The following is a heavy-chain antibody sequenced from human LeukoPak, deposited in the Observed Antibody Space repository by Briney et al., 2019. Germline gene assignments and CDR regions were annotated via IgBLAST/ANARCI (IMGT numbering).Heavy chain of an antibody. CDR2: IYYSGST. Sequence: SETLSLTCTVSGGYISSSSYYWGWIRQPPGKGLKWIGSIYYSGSTYYNPSLKSRVTISVDTSKNQFSLKLSSVTAADTAVYYCARHGSGNLLYNWFDPWGQGTLVTVSS. V-gene: IGHV4-39*01. CDR3: ARHGSGNLLYNWFDP. J-gene: IGHJ5*02. CDR1: GGYISSSSYY. D-gene: IGHD3-10*01.